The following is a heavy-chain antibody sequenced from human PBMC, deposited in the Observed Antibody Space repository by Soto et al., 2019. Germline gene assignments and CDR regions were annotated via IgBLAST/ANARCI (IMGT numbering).Heavy chain of an antibody. V-gene: IGHV1-58*01. CDR3: AASYYDFWSGYYTLFDY. Sequence: SVKVSCKASGFTFTSSAVQWVRQARGQRLEWIGWIVVGSGNTNYAQKFQERVTITRDMSTSTAYMELSSLRSEDTAVYYCAASYYDFWSGYYTLFDYWGQGTLFTVSS. CDR2: IVVGSGNT. D-gene: IGHD3-3*01. J-gene: IGHJ4*02. CDR1: GFTFTSSA.